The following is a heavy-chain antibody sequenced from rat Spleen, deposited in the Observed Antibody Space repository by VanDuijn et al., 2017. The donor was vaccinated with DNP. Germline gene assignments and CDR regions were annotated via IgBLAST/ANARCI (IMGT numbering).Heavy chain of an antibody. CDR3: NRNEFGQPGVY. CDR2: IWSGGNT. Sequence: QVQLKESGPGLVQPSETLSLTCTVSGFSLTTYSVSWVRQPPGKGLEWMGVIWSGGNTDYNSALKPRLSISRDTSESRVFLTVNSLQTEDTGIYYCNRNEFGQPGVYWGQGVMVTVSS. CDR1: GFSLTTYS. V-gene: IGHV2S13*01. J-gene: IGHJ2*01. D-gene: IGHD1-4*01.